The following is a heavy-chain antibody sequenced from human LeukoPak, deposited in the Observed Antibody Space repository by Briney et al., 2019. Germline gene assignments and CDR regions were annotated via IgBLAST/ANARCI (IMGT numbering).Heavy chain of an antibody. CDR1: GFTFSSYG. CDR2: IRYDGTNT. Sequence: GSLRLSCAASGFTFSSYGMHWVRQAPGKGLEWVAFIRYDGTNTYYADSVKGLFTISRDNSKNTLYLQMNSVRVEDTAVYFCTKPFGEEIVGTGGLWSEYWGQGTLVPVSS. V-gene: IGHV3-30*02. CDR3: TKPFGEEIVGTGGLWSEY. D-gene: IGHD3-10*01. J-gene: IGHJ4*02.